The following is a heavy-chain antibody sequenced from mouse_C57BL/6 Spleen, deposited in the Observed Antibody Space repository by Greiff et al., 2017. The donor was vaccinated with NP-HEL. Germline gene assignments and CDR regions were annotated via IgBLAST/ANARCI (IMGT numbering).Heavy chain of an antibody. CDR1: GYTFTSYW. V-gene: IGHV1-5*01. CDR2: IYPGNSDT. J-gene: IGHJ1*03. D-gene: IGHD2-5*01. CDR3: TRREFRSNYHWYFDV. Sequence: VQLQQSGTVLARPGASVKMSCKTSGYTFTSYWMHWVKQRPGQGLEWIGAIYPGNSDTSYNQKFKGKAKLTAVTSASTAYMELSSLTNEDSAVYYCTRREFRSNYHWYFDVWGTGTTVTVSS.